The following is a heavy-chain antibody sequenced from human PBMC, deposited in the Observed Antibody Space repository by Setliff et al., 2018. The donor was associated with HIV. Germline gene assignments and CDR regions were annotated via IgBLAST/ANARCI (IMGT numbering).Heavy chain of an antibody. CDR2: IYTSGST. J-gene: IGHJ4*02. Sequence: PSETLSLTCTVSGGSISSGSYYWSWIRQPAGKGLEWIGHIYTSGSTNYNPSLKSRVTISVDTSKNQFSLKLSPVTAADTAVYYCAREPTLYCGGDCYFDYWGQGTLVTVSS. CDR3: AREPTLYCGGDCYFDY. CDR1: GGSISSGSYY. V-gene: IGHV4-61*09. D-gene: IGHD2-21*02.